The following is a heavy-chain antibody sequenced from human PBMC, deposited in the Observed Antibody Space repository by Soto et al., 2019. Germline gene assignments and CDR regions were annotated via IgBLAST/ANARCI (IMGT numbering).Heavy chain of an antibody. Sequence: SVKVSCKASGGTFSSYAISWVRQAPGQGLEWMGGIIPIFGTANYAQKFQGRVTITADESTSTAYMELSSLRSEDTAVYYCARDQMAIFGVVTAGMDVWGQGTTVTVSS. CDR2: IIPIFGTA. J-gene: IGHJ6*02. D-gene: IGHD3-3*01. CDR1: GGTFSSYA. V-gene: IGHV1-69*13. CDR3: ARDQMAIFGVVTAGMDV.